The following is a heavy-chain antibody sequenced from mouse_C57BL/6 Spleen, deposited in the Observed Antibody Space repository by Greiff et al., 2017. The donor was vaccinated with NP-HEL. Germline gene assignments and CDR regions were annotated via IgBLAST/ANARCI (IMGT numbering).Heavy chain of an antibody. CDR1: GFTFSDYY. V-gene: IGHV5-16*01. CDR2: INYDGSST. D-gene: IGHD3-2*02. Sequence: EVKLVESEGGLVQPGSSMKLSCTASGFTFSDYYMAWVRQVPEKGLEWVANINYDGSSTYYLDSLKSRFIISRDNAKNILYLQMSSLKSEDTATYYCARGSSGYIDYWGQGTTLTVSS. J-gene: IGHJ2*01. CDR3: ARGSSGYIDY.